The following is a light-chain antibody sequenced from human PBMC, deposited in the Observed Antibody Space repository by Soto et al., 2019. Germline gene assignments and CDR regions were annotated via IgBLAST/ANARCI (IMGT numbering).Light chain of an antibody. CDR1: SSDVGAYNY. V-gene: IGLV2-8*01. Sequence: QSVLTQPPSASGSPGQSVTISCTGTSSDVGAYNYVSWYQQHPGKAPKLMIYEVSKRPSGVPDRFSGSKSDNTASLTVSGLRAEDEADYYCPSYAGSFYVFETGTKVTVL. J-gene: IGLJ1*01. CDR3: PSYAGSFYV. CDR2: EVS.